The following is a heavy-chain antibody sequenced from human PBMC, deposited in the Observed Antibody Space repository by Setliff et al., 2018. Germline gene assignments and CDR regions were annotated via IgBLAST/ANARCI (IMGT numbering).Heavy chain of an antibody. J-gene: IGHJ4*02. V-gene: IGHV4-39*01. CDR1: GGSISSSSYQ. Sequence: SETLSLTCTVSGGSISSSSYQWGWVRQTPGKGLEWIGSIYYSGTAYYNPSLKSRVTISVDTSKNQFSLQVTSVTATDTAVYYCARHEFVGGYYGSVTYRHFDYWGQEILVTVSS. CDR2: IYYSGTA. CDR3: ARHEFVGGYYGSVTYRHFDY. D-gene: IGHD3-10*01.